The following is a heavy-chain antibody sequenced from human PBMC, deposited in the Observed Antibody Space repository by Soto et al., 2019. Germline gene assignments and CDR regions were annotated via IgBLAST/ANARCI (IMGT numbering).Heavy chain of an antibody. CDR1: GFTFSSYA. V-gene: IGHV3-23*01. Sequence: GGSLRLSCAASGFTFSSYAMSWVRQAPGKGLEWVSAISGSGGSTYYADSVKGRFTISRDNSKNTLYLQMNSLRAEDTAVYYCAKARRGTYGSGNDAFDIWGQGTMVTV. J-gene: IGHJ3*02. CDR3: AKARRGTYGSGNDAFDI. CDR2: ISGSGGST. D-gene: IGHD3-10*01.